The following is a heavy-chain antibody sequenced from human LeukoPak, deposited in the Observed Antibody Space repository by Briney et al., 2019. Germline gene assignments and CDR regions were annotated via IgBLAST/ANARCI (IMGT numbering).Heavy chain of an antibody. CDR1: GFTFSSYA. CDR2: ISVSGDTT. Sequence: GGSLRLSCEASGFTFSSYAMSWVRQAPGKGLEWVSGISVSGDTTYFADSVKGRFTISRENAKNSLYLQMNSLRAGDTAVYYCARGFLGDAFDIWGQGTMVTVSS. J-gene: IGHJ3*02. D-gene: IGHD3-3*01. CDR3: ARGFLGDAFDI. V-gene: IGHV3-23*01.